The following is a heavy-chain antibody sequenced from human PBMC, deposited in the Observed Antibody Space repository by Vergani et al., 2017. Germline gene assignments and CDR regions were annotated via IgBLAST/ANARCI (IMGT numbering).Heavy chain of an antibody. Sequence: QVQLQESGPGLVKPSGTLSLTCAVSGGSISSSNWWSWVRQPPGKGLEWIGEIYHSGSTNYNPSLKSRVTISVDTSKNQFSLKLSSVTAADTAVYYCARGRRYYYGSGGYFDYWGQGTLVTVSS. CDR3: ARGRRYYYGSGGYFDY. V-gene: IGHV4-4*02. D-gene: IGHD3-10*01. CDR2: IYHSGST. CDR1: GGSISSSNW. J-gene: IGHJ4*02.